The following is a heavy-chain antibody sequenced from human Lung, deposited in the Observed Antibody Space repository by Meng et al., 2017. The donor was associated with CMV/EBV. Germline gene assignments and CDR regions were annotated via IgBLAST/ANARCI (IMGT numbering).Heavy chain of an antibody. V-gene: IGHV3-30*04. Sequence: GESLKISCAASGFTFSNYAMHWVRQAPGKGLEWVAVISYDGSNKYFADSVKGRFTISRDNSKNTLYLQMNSLRAEDTAVYYCAWGVVTPGYWGQGSLVTVLL. CDR2: ISYDGSNK. CDR3: AWGVVTPGY. CDR1: GFTFSNYA. D-gene: IGHD4-23*01. J-gene: IGHJ4*02.